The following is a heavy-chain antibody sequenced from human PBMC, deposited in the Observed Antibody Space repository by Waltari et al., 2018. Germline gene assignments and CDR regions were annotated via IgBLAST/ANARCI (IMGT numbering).Heavy chain of an antibody. V-gene: IGHV5-51*03. CDR2: ICHGDSDT. CDR1: GYRFIKFC. D-gene: IGHD3-16*01. CDR3: ARGSWGPHY. Sequence: ELPLMPSGAEVKRPGESLRITCQPAGYRFIKFCIPWVRQMPGRGLEWMGIICHGDSDTKYSPSFQGQVTISADKSISTAYLQWSSLKASDTAMYYCARGSWGPHYWGQGTLVTVSS. J-gene: IGHJ4*02.